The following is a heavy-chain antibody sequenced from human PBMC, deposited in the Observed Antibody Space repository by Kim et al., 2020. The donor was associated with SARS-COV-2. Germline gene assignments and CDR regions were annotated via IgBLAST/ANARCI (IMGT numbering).Heavy chain of an antibody. CDR3: ARGDGYTMNY. Sequence: ASVKVSCKASGYTFSSYAIHWVRQAPGQRLEWMGWISAGNDNTRYSQKFQGRVTISRDTSASTAYMELSSLRSEDTAVYFCARGDGYTMNYWGQGTLVTV. CDR2: ISAGNDNT. CDR1: GYTFSSYA. V-gene: IGHV1-3*01. D-gene: IGHD5-12*01. J-gene: IGHJ4*02.